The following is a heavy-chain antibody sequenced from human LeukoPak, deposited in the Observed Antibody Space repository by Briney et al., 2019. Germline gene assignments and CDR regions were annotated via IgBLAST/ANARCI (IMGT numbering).Heavy chain of an antibody. CDR3: ARGGECSSTSCSYYYYYYMDV. V-gene: IGHV3-21*01. Sequence: PGGSLRLSCAASGFTFSSYSMNWVRQAPGKGLEWVSSISSSSSYIYYADSVKGRFTISRDNAKNSLYLQMNSLRAEDTAVYYCARGGECSSTSCSYYYYYYMDVWGKGTTVTVSS. D-gene: IGHD2-2*01. CDR1: GFTFSSYS. J-gene: IGHJ6*03. CDR2: ISSSSSYI.